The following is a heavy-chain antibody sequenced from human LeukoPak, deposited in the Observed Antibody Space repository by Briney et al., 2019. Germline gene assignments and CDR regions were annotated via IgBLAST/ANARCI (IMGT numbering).Heavy chain of an antibody. CDR1: GFTFSSYW. Sequence: GGSLRLSCAASGFTFSSYWMSWVRQAPGKGLEWVANIKQDGSGKYYVDSVKGRFTISRDNAKNSLYLQMNSLRAEDTAVYYCATVILNWYFDYWGQGTLVTVSS. V-gene: IGHV3-7*01. J-gene: IGHJ4*02. D-gene: IGHD3-16*02. CDR2: IKQDGSGK. CDR3: ATVILNWYFDY.